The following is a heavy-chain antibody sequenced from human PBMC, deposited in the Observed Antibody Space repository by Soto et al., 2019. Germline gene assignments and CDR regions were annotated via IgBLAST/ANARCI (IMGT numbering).Heavy chain of an antibody. CDR1: GFTFTKSA. CDR3: AADGGYGDLDY. CDR2: IVVGSDKT. V-gene: IGHV1-58*01. J-gene: IGHJ4*02. Sequence: QMQLEQSGPEVKKPGTSVKVSCKASGFTFTKSAVQWVRQARGQRPEWIGWIVVGSDKTNYAQKFQERLTITRDMSTSTAYMELSSLRSEDTAVYYCAADGGYGDLDYWGQGTLVTVSS. D-gene: IGHD4-17*01.